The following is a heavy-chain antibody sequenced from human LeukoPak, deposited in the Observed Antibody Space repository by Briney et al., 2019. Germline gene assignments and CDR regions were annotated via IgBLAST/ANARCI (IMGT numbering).Heavy chain of an antibody. CDR1: GGSISSYY. J-gene: IGHJ3*02. CDR2: IYYSGST. D-gene: IGHD4-23*01. Sequence: SATLSLTCTVSGGSISSYYWSWIRQPPGKGMGWLGYIYYSGSTNYNPSLKSRVTISVDTPKNHFSLKLSSVTAADTAVYYCARQVKYGGNSGAFDIWGQGTMVTVSS. CDR3: ARQVKYGGNSGAFDI. V-gene: IGHV4-59*08.